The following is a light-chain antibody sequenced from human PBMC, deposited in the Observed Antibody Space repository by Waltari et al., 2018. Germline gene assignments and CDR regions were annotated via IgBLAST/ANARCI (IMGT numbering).Light chain of an antibody. V-gene: IGLV1-44*01. Sequence: QSVLTQSPSTSGTPGQTVTIFCSGSGSTIGARTVNWYQQLPGTAPKLLIYSNNHRPSGVPDRFSGSKSCSSASLAISRLQSEDEADYYCAAWDDTLNGVLFGGGTKLTVL. CDR2: SNN. CDR1: GSTIGART. CDR3: AAWDDTLNGVL. J-gene: IGLJ2*01.